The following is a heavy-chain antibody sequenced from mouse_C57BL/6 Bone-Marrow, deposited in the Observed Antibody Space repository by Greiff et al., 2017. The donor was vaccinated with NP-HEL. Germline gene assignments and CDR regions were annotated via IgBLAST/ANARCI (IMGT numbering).Heavy chain of an antibody. CDR1: GYTFTDYY. CDR2: IYPGSGNT. J-gene: IGHJ3*01. Sequence: VQLQQSGAELVRPGASVKLSCKASGYTFTDYYINWVKQRPGQGLEWIARIYPGSGNTYYNEKFKGKATLTADKSSSTAYMQLSSLTSEDSAVYCGAREERGIYLLRFADWGQGTLVTVSA. D-gene: IGHD2-1*01. V-gene: IGHV1-76*01. CDR3: AREERGIYLLRFAD.